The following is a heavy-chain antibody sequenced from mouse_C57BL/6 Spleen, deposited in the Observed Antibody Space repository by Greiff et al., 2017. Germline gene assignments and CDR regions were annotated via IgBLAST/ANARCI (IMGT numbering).Heavy chain of an antibody. CDR3: ARRASFYAMDY. CDR2: IYPGGGYT. CDR1: GYTFTNYW. Sequence: QVQLKESGAELVRPGTSVKMSCKASGYTFTNYWIGWAKQRPGHGLEWIGDIYPGGGYTNYHEKFKGKATLTADKSSSTAYMQFSSLTSEDSAIYYCARRASFYAMDYWGQGTSVTVSS. J-gene: IGHJ4*01. D-gene: IGHD3-3*01. V-gene: IGHV1-63*01.